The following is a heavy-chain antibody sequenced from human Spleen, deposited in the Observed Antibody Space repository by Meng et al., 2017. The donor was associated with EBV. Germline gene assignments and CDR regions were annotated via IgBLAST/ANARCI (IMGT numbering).Heavy chain of an antibody. J-gene: IGHJ4*02. CDR1: GFNFSDYY. D-gene: IGHD1-26*01. CDR2: ISYTGTTI. Sequence: VQLVESGGGLVKPGGSLRLSCATSGFNFSDYYMSWIRQSPGKGLEWVSYISYTGTTIYYADSVKGRFTVSRDNSEKSLFLQMNSLRVDDTAVYYCARGSRRLSGHYGYWGQGTLVTASS. CDR3: ARGSRRLSGHYGY. V-gene: IGHV3-11*01.